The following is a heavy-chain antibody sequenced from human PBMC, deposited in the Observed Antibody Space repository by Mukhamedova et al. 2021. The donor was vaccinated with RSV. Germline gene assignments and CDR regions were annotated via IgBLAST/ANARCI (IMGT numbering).Heavy chain of an antibody. CDR2: ISWDGGST. CDR3: AKLAGTMVRGEPYMDV. V-gene: IGHV3-43*01. J-gene: IGHJ6*03. D-gene: IGHD3-10*01. Sequence: GLEWVSLISWDGGSTYYADSVKGRFTISRDNSKNSLYLQMNSLRTEDTALYYCAKLAGTMVRGEPYMDVWGKGTTVTVSS.